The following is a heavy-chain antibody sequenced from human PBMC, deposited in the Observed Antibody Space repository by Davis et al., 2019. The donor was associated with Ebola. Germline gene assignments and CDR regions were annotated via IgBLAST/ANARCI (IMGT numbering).Heavy chain of an antibody. Sequence: GASLKISCAASGFSFSSYWMHWVRQAPGKGLVWVSRINSDGSSTSYADSVKGRFTISRDNAKNTLYLQMNSLKADDTAVYYCTTDPNWQQLGLEYWGRGTLVTVSS. CDR3: TTDPNWQQLGLEY. D-gene: IGHD6-13*01. J-gene: IGHJ4*02. CDR1: GFSFSSYW. V-gene: IGHV3-74*01. CDR2: INSDGSST.